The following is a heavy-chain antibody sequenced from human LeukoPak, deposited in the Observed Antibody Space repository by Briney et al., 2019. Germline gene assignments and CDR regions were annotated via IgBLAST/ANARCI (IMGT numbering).Heavy chain of an antibody. CDR3: ARQTAVAGMIDY. CDR1: GGSISSDY. V-gene: IGHV4-59*08. Sequence: PSETLSLTCTVSGGSISSDYWSWIRQPPGKGLEWIAYMCYNGRTNYNPSLKSRVTISVDTSKNQFSLMLSAVTAADTAVYYRARQTAVAGMIDYWGQGILVTVSS. D-gene: IGHD6-19*01. CDR2: MCYNGRT. J-gene: IGHJ4*02.